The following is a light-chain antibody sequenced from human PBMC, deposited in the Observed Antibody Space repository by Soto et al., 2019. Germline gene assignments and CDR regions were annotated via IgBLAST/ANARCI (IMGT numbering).Light chain of an antibody. Sequence: DIQMTQSPTSLSASVGDRVTITCRASQGIRNFVAWYQQKPGKAPKLLIYAASTLQSGVPSRFSHSGSGTDVPLTINSLQPEDVATYSCQKYSSVPVFGPGTKVEIK. CDR3: QKYSSVPV. CDR2: AAS. J-gene: IGKJ3*01. V-gene: IGKV1-27*01. CDR1: QGIRNF.